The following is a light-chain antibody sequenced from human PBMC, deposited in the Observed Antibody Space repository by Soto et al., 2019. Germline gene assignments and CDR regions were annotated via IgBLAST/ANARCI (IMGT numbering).Light chain of an antibody. CDR2: GAS. V-gene: IGKV3-15*01. Sequence: EIVMTQSPATLSVSPGERATLSCRASQSLSSNLAGYQQKPGQAPRLLIYGASTRATGIPARFSGSGSGTEFTLTISSLQSEDFAVYYCQQYNDWPRRLTFGGGTKVEIK. CDR3: QQYNDWPRRLT. CDR1: QSLSSN. J-gene: IGKJ4*01.